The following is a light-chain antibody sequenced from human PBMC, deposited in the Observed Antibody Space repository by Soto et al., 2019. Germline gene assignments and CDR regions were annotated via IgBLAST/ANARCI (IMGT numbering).Light chain of an antibody. Sequence: QSALTQPASVSGSPGQSITISCTGTSSDIGGYIYVSWYQHHPGKAPKLIVYEVSNRPSGVSSRFSGSKSGNTASLTISGLQPEDEADYYCSSYTSLKTRVFGGGTKLTVL. CDR3: SSYTSLKTRV. CDR1: SSDIGGYIY. CDR2: EVS. J-gene: IGLJ3*02. V-gene: IGLV2-14*01.